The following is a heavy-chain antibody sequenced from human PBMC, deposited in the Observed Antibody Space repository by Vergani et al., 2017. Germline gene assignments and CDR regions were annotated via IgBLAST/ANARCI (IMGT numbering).Heavy chain of an antibody. CDR3: ARVPAARGYYFDY. J-gene: IGHJ4*02. CDR1: GGSISSSNW. V-gene: IGHV4-4*02. Sequence: QVQLQESGPGLVKPSGTLSLTCAVSGGSISSSNWWSWVRQPPGKGLEWIGEIYHSGSTNYNPSLKSRVTISVDTSKNQFSLKLSSVTAADTAVYYCARVPAARGYYFDYWGQGTLVTVSS. D-gene: IGHD2-2*01. CDR2: IYHSGST.